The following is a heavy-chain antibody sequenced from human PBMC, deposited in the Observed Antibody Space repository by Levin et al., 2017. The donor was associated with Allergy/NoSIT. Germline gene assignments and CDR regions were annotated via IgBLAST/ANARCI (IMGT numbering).Heavy chain of an antibody. V-gene: IGHV3-23*01. CDR3: AKDSSNSWFDY. CDR1: RSTFSTYG. D-gene: IGHD4-11*01. J-gene: IGHJ4*02. Sequence: GESLKISCAASRSTFSTYGMSWVRQAPGKGPDWVATITDTGAATYYPDSARGRFTISRDNSKNTLYLQMNSLRVEDTALYYCAKDSSNSWFDYWGRGTLVTVSS. CDR2: ITDTGAAT.